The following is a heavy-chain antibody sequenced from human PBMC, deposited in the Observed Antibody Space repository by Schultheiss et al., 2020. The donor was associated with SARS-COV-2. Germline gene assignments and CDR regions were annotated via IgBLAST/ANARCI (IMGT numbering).Heavy chain of an antibody. Sequence: SETLSLTCTVSGGSISSSSYYWGWIRQPPGKGLEWIGSIYTSGSTNYNPSLKSRVTISVDIFKNQFSLKLSSVTAADTAVYYCARHSRDYDSSGYLFDYWGQGTLVTVSS. CDR2: IYTSGST. CDR1: GGSISSSSYY. V-gene: IGHV4-39*01. J-gene: IGHJ4*02. D-gene: IGHD3-22*01. CDR3: ARHSRDYDSSGYLFDY.